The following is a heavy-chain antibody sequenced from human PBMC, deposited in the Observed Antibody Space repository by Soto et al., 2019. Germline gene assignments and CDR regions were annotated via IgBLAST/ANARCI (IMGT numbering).Heavy chain of an antibody. Sequence: GGSLRLSCVDAGFIFSNSDLHWVRQAPGKGLEWLAHISIDGSRKYYADSVKGRFTVSRENSKNTLYLQINSLGPEEAALYYCTRGPTHGAFDIWGQGTMVTVSS. CDR1: GFIFSNSD. CDR2: ISIDGSRK. V-gene: IGHV3-30*03. CDR3: TRGPTHGAFDI. J-gene: IGHJ3*02.